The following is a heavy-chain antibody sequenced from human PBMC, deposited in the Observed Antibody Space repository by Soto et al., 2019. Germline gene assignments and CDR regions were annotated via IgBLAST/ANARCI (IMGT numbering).Heavy chain of an antibody. V-gene: IGHV1-2*04. Sequence: GASVKVSCKASRDTFTGYYMHWVRQAPGQGLEWMGWINPNSGGTNYAQKFQGWVTMTRDTSISTAYMELSRLRSDDTAVYYCALGDSSGWFVDYWGQGTLVTVSS. D-gene: IGHD6-19*01. CDR1: RDTFTGYY. CDR3: ALGDSSGWFVDY. CDR2: INPNSGGT. J-gene: IGHJ4*02.